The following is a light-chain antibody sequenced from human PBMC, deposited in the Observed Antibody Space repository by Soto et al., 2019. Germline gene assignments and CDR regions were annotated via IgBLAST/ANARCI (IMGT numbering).Light chain of an antibody. Sequence: EIVLTQSPATLSLSPGERATLSCRASRSVRSYLAWYQQKPGQAPRLLIYDASNRAAGIPARFSGSASETDFTLTISNLEPEDFAVYYCQQRYAWPPITFSQGTRLEIK. J-gene: IGKJ5*01. V-gene: IGKV3-11*01. CDR3: QQRYAWPPIT. CDR1: RSVRSY. CDR2: DAS.